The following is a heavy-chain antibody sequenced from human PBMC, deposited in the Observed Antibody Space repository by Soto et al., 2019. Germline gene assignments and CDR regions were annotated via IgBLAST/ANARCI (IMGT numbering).Heavy chain of an antibody. D-gene: IGHD3-3*01. CDR1: GGTFSTYI. V-gene: IGHV1-69*08. J-gene: IGHJ3*01. CDR2: IIPIPDIT. CDR3: ARDRITTRGDAFDL. Sequence: QVQLVQSGAEVRKPGSSVKVSCKAPGGTFSTYIISWVRQAPGQGLEWMGRIIPIPDITNYAQKFQGRVKVTADRSTSTAYMELTSLKSEDTAVYYCARDRITTRGDAFDLWGQGTMVTVSS.